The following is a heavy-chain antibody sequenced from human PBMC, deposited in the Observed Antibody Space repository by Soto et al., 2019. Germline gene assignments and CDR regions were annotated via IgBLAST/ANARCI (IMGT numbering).Heavy chain of an antibody. J-gene: IGHJ4*02. V-gene: IGHV1-69*02. D-gene: IGHD1-26*01. CDR2: VNPIVSMS. Sequence: SGKVSWKASCDTFSFYTINWVRQAPGLGPEGMGRVNPIVSMSNYAPKFQGRVTITADKSTNTAHMQLSSPRSEDTALEYRCTSYGGRYHSFDYWGQGALVAVSS. CDR1: CDTFSFYT. CDR3: CTSYGGRYHSFDY.